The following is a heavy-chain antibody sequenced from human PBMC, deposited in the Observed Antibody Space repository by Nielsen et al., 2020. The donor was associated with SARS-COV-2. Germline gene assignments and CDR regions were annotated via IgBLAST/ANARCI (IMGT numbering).Heavy chain of an antibody. CDR2: INPGNGNT. V-gene: IGHV1-3*01. D-gene: IGHD3-16*02. CDR1: GYTFTSYA. CDR3: ARAPLMITFGGVIVLPDY. J-gene: IGHJ4*02. Sequence: ASVKVSCKASGYTFTSYAIHWVRQAPGQGLEWMGWINPGNGNTKSSQKFQGRVSMTRDTSTSTVYMELSSLRSEDTAVYYCARAPLMITFGGVIVLPDYWGQGTLVTVSS.